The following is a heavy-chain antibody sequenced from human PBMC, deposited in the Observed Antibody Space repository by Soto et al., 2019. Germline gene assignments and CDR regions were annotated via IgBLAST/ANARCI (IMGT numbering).Heavy chain of an antibody. CDR3: ARGGFRGAVNMNKYFDY. Sequence: VKVSCKASGYTFTNYGISWVRQAPGQGLEWMGWTSGYIGNTNYGQKFQGRVTLTTDTSTSTAYMELTRLRSDDTAVYYCARGGFRGAVNMNKYFDYWGQGTQVTVSS. J-gene: IGHJ4*02. D-gene: IGHD4-17*01. CDR1: GYTFTNYG. V-gene: IGHV1-18*01. CDR2: TSGYIGNT.